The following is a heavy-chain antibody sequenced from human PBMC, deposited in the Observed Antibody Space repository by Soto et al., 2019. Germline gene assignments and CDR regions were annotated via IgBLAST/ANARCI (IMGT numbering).Heavy chain of an antibody. J-gene: IGHJ5*02. CDR2: INIDGTTT. CDR1: GFAFSTKW. CDR3: ARIPYSDTDPCP. Sequence: EVQLVESGGGLVQPGGSLRLSCAASGFAFSTKWMHWVRQGPGKGLVWVSRINIDGTTTNYADSVKGRFTSSRDNAKNMLYLQMDSLRAEHTAVYYCARIPYSDTDPCPWGQGTLVTVSS. D-gene: IGHD1-26*01. V-gene: IGHV3-74*01.